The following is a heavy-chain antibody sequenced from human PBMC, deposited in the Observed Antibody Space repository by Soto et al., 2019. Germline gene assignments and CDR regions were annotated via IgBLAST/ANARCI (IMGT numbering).Heavy chain of an antibody. D-gene: IGHD1-20*01. V-gene: IGHV4-31*02. CDR2: IYYSGST. J-gene: IGHJ3*02. CDR3: ARARRRAVYAFDS. Sequence: WTWIRQRPGKGLEWIGYIYYSGSTYYSPSLKSRLSISLYTSKNQFSLRLSSVTAADTAMYYCARARRRAVYAFDSWGQWKMGTVAS.